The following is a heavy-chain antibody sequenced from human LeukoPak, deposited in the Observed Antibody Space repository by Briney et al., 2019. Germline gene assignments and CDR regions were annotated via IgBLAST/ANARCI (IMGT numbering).Heavy chain of an antibody. J-gene: IGHJ4*02. CDR1: GFTFSSYA. CDR3: ARVVLTGYYNLFFDY. Sequence: PGGSLRLSCAASGFTFSSYAMHWVRQAPGKGLEWAAVISYDGSNKYYADSVKGRFTISRDNSKNTLYLQMNSLRAEDTAVYYCARVVLTGYYNLFFDYWGQGTLVTVSS. D-gene: IGHD3-9*01. CDR2: ISYDGSNK. V-gene: IGHV3-30-3*01.